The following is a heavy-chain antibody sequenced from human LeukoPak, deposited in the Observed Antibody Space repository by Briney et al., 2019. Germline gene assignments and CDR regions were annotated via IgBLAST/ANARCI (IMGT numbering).Heavy chain of an antibody. CDR3: ARDWAPNGSGWYAY. CDR2: ISAYNGNT. D-gene: IGHD6-19*01. V-gene: IGHV1-18*01. J-gene: IGHJ4*02. CDR1: GYTFTSYG. Sequence: ASVKVSCKASGYTFTSYGISWVRQAPGQGLEWMGWISAYNGNTNYAQKLQGRVTMTTDTSTSTAYMELRSLRSDDTAVYYCARDWAPNGSGWYAYWGQGTLVTVSS.